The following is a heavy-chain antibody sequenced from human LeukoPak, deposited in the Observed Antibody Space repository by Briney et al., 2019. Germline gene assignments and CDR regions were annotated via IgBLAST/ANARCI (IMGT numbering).Heavy chain of an antibody. Sequence: PGRSLRLSCAASGFTFSSYGMHWVRQAPGKGLEWVAVVSYDETYKYNGDSVKGRFTISRDNSKNTLSLQMNSLRAEDTAVYHCAKGATEQLVRTNFDYWGQGTLVTVSS. CDR3: AKGATEQLVRTNFDY. CDR2: VSYDETYK. CDR1: GFTFSSYG. V-gene: IGHV3-30*18. J-gene: IGHJ4*02. D-gene: IGHD6-13*01.